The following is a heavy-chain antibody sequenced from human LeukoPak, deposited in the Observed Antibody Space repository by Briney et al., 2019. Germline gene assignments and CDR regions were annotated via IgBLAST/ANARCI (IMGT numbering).Heavy chain of an antibody. CDR1: GFTFSSYD. CDR2: IRYDGSNK. J-gene: IGHJ4*02. Sequence: TGGSLRLSCAASGFTFSSYDMHWVRQAPGKGLEWVAFIRYDGSNKYYADSVKGRFTISRDNSKNTLYLQMNSLRPEDTAVYYCAKRFDSSGYGIDYWGQGTLVTVSS. V-gene: IGHV3-30*02. CDR3: AKRFDSSGYGIDY. D-gene: IGHD3-22*01.